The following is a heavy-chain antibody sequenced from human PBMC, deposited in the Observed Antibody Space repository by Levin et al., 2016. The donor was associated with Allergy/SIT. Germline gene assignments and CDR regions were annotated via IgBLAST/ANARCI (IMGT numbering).Heavy chain of an antibody. CDR2: ISGSGGGT. D-gene: IGHD2-8*02. V-gene: IGHV3-23*01. CDR3: AKNPLSLSISHVPVNWFDP. Sequence: WIRQPPGKGLEWVSGISGSGGGTYYADSVKGRFTVSRDNSKNTLYLQMNSLRAEDTAVYYCAKNPLSLSISHVPVNWFDPWGQGTLVTVSS. J-gene: IGHJ5*02.